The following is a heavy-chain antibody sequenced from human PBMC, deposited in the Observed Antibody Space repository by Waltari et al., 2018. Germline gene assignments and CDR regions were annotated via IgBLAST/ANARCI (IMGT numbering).Heavy chain of an antibody. CDR2: VKNDGTMI. J-gene: IGHJ4*02. Sequence: EVQLVESGGDLVQPGGSLRLSCTVSELSSFWLDWVRQAPGKGLVWVARVKNDGTMITYADAVRGRFTVSRDSAKKTFYLQMNSLRVEDTAVYYCSTNPPGNWGQGTLVTVSS. V-gene: IGHV3-74*01. CDR1: ELSSFW. CDR3: STNPPGN.